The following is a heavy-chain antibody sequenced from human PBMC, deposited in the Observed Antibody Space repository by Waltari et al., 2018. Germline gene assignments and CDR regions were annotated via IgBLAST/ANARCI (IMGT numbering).Heavy chain of an antibody. V-gene: IGHV1-46*01. CDR1: GYTFTSYY. Sequence: QVQLVQSGAEVKKPGASVKVSCKASGYTFTSYYMHWVRQAPGQGLEWMGIINPSGGSTSYAQKFQGRVTMTRDTSTSTVYMELSSLRSEDTAVYYCARDYLGYCSGGSCYSPSYDYWGQGTLVTVSS. J-gene: IGHJ4*02. CDR3: ARDYLGYCSGGSCYSPSYDY. D-gene: IGHD2-15*01. CDR2: INPSGGST.